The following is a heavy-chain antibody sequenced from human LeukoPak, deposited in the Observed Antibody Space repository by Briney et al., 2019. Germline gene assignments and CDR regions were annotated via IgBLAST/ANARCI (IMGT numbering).Heavy chain of an antibody. CDR3: ARELSQIVWGGLDY. Sequence: PGGSLRLSCAASGFIFNHYGMHWVRQAPGKGLEWVAVIQNDASTENFADSVKGRFTISRDNSKNTVFLQMNSLRVEDTAVYYCARELSQIVWGGLDYGGQGTLVSVSS. J-gene: IGHJ4*02. V-gene: IGHV3-33*05. CDR2: IQNDASTE. D-gene: IGHD2-21*01. CDR1: GFIFNHYG.